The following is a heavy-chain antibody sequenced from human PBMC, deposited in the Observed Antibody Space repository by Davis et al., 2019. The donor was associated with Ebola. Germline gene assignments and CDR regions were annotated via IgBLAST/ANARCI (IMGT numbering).Heavy chain of an antibody. D-gene: IGHD6-19*01. V-gene: IGHV5-51*01. Sequence: GESLKISCKGSGYSFTSNWIAWVRQMPGKGLEWMGIIYPDDSETRYSPSFQGQVTVSVDTSISTAYLQWSSLKASDTAMYYCATFSEDDSSDFDYWGQGTLVTVSS. CDR3: ATFSEDDSSDFDY. CDR2: IYPDDSET. J-gene: IGHJ4*02. CDR1: GYSFTSNW.